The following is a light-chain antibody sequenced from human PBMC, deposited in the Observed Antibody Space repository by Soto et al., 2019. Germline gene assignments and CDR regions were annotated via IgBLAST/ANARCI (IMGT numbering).Light chain of an antibody. V-gene: IGLV2-14*01. Sequence: QSVLTQPASVSGSPGQSITISCTGTSSDIGAYNYVSWYQHHPGKAPKLIIYEVNNRPSGVSNRFSGSKSGNTASLTISGLQAEDEADYCCSSYTSSRIYIFGTGTKVT. CDR1: SSDIGAYNY. CDR2: EVN. J-gene: IGLJ1*01. CDR3: SSYTSSRIYI.